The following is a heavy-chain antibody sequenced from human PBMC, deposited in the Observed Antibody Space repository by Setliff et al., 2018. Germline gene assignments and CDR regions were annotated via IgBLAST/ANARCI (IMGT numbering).Heavy chain of an antibody. D-gene: IGHD3-3*01. CDR3: ARAGPTVTFFRVLVISWWDP. CDR2: FHTGGST. CDR1: GDSISSGSYY. Sequence: SETLSLTCTVSGDSISSGSYYWTWIRQPAGKGLEWIGHFHTGGSTNYNHSLRSRVSISVDTSKNQFSLKLSSVTAADTATYYCARAGPTVTFFRVLVISWWDPWGQGSLVTVS. J-gene: IGHJ5*02. V-gene: IGHV4-61*09.